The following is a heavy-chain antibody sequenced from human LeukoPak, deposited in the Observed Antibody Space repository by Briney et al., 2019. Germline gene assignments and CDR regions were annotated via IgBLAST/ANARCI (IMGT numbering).Heavy chain of an antibody. CDR3: ARHYGTRSYYYMDV. CDR1: GGSISSYY. Sequence: SETLSLTCTVSGGSISSYYWSWIRQPPGKGLEWIGYTYTSGSTNYNPSLKSRVTISVDTSKNQFSLKLSSVTAADTAVYYCARHYGTRSYYYMDVWGKGTMVTVSS. CDR2: TYTSGST. J-gene: IGHJ6*03. D-gene: IGHD1-7*01. V-gene: IGHV4-4*09.